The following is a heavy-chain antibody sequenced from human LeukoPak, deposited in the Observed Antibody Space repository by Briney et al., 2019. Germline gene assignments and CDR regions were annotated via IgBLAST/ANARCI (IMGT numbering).Heavy chain of an antibody. D-gene: IGHD2-2*01. CDR1: GFTFTTHW. V-gene: IGHV3-7*01. Sequence: GGSLRLSRAASGFTFTTHWMSWVRQAPGKGLEWVANIKQDGSDKHYVESVKGRFTISRDNAKNSLYLQMNSLRAEDTAVYYCTRLSDTEGSSTSYRASDIWGQGTMVTVSS. CDR2: IKQDGSDK. J-gene: IGHJ3*02. CDR3: TRLSDTEGSSTSYRASDI.